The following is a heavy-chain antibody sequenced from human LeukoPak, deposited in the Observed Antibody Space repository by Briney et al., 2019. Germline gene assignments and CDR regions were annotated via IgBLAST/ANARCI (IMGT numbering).Heavy chain of an antibody. V-gene: IGHV3-21*01. CDR2: ISSSSTYI. J-gene: IGHJ4*02. CDR1: GFTFSNYN. Sequence: PGGSLRLSCAASGFTFSNYNIHWVRQAPGKGLEWVSSISSSSTYIYYADSMKGRFTISRDNAKNSLYLQMNRLRAEDTAVYYCARDSSIPYGDYVRLDSPLTYYFDYWGQGTLVTVSS. CDR3: ARDSSIPYGDYVRLDSPLTYYFDY. D-gene: IGHD4-17*01.